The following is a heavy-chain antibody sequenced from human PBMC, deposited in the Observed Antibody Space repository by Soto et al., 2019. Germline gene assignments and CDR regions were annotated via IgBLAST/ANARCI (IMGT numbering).Heavy chain of an antibody. Sequence: VASVKVSCKVSGYTLTELSMHWVRQAPGKGLEWMGGFDPEDGETIYAQKFQGRVTMTEDTSTDTAYMELSSLRSEDTAVYYCATTSGGGSYTLDYWGQGTLVTVSS. CDR2: FDPEDGET. V-gene: IGHV1-24*01. CDR3: ATTSGGGSYTLDY. D-gene: IGHD1-26*01. J-gene: IGHJ4*02. CDR1: GYTLTELS.